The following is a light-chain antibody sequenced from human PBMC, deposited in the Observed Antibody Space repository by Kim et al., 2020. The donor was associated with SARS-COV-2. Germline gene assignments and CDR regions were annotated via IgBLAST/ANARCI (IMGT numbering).Light chain of an antibody. V-gene: IGKV1-39*01. Sequence: DIQMTQSPSYLSASVGDRVTITCRTSQNINIFLNWYQQKPGKAPNLLIYGGYTLQSGVPSRFTGSGSGTSFSLTIRGLQPEDFASYYCQQTYTSPRTFGQGTKVDIK. CDR2: GGY. J-gene: IGKJ2*01. CDR3: QQTYTSPRT. CDR1: QNINIF.